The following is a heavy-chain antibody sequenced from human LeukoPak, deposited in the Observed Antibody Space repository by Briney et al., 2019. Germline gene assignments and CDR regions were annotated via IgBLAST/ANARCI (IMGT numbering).Heavy chain of an antibody. CDR1: GFTFSSYA. D-gene: IGHD1-26*01. V-gene: IGHV3-23*01. Sequence: GGSLRLSCAASGFTFSSYAMSWVRQAPGKGLEWVSAISGSGGSTYYADSVKGRFTISRDNSKNTLYLQMNSLRAEDTAVYYCAKEPVGATQFLQYYFDYWGQGTLVTVSS. CDR3: AKEPVGATQFLQYYFDY. J-gene: IGHJ4*02. CDR2: ISGSGGST.